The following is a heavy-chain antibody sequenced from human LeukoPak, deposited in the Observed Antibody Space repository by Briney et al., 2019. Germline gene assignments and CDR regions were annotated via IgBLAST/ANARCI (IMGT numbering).Heavy chain of an antibody. CDR2: IYTSGST. Sequence: SETLSLTCNVSGGPISNYYWSWIRQPAGKGLESIGRIYTSGSTNYSSSLKSRDTISVDKSKNQSSLRLNSVTAADTAIYYCARGRLVVVGAIPPQYYYMDVWGKGATVTVSS. D-gene: IGHD2-15*01. CDR1: GGPISNYY. V-gene: IGHV4-4*07. J-gene: IGHJ6*03. CDR3: ARGRLVVVGAIPPQYYYMDV.